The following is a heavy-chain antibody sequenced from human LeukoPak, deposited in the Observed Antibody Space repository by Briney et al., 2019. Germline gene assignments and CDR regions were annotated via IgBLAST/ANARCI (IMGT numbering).Heavy chain of an antibody. CDR3: ARSAFLVTAPGLSYFDY. CDR2: IYNTGST. Sequence: PSETLSLTCTVSGGSISSYYWSWIRQPAGKGLERIGHIYNTGSTNYNPSLKGRVTMSVATSKNQFSLHLSSVTAADTAVYYCARSAFLVTAPGLSYFDYWGQGTLVAVSS. CDR1: GGSISSYY. V-gene: IGHV4-4*07. J-gene: IGHJ4*02. D-gene: IGHD6-13*01.